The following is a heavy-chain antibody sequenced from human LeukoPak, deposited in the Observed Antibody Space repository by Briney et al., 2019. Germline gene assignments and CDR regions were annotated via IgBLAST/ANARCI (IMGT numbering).Heavy chain of an antibody. J-gene: IGHJ4*02. Sequence: PGGSLRLSCAASGFSVSSNYMTWVRQAPGKGLECVSVIYGGGNTYYADSVGGRFTISRDNSKNMVYLQMNSLRADDTAVYYCAKSVVVITFRFDDWGQGALVTVSS. CDR2: IYGGGNT. CDR3: AKSVVVITFRFDD. V-gene: IGHV3-53*01. CDR1: GFSVSSNY. D-gene: IGHD2-15*01.